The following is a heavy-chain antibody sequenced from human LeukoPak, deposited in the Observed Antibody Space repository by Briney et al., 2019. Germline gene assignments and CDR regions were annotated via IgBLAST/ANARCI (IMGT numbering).Heavy chain of an antibody. V-gene: IGHV3-48*03. D-gene: IGHD3-3*01. CDR2: ISRRGSTT. CDR3: ARYNFWSGSRYGMDV. Sequence: PGGSLRLSCAASGFTFSDFEMNWVRQAPGKGLEWVSDISRRGSTTYYADSVKGRFTISRDNAKNSLYLQMNSLRAEDTAVYYCARYNFWSGSRYGMDVWGQGTTVTVSS. J-gene: IGHJ6*02. CDR1: GFTFSDFE.